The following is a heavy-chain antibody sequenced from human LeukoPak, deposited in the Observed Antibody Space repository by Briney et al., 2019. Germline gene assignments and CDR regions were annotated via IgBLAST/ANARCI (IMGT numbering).Heavy chain of an antibody. Sequence: PGGSLRLSCAASGFTVSSNYMSWVRQAPGKGLEWVSLIYSDDNTFYADSVKGRFTISRDNSKNTLYLQMNSLRAEDTAVYYCAREYCSGGSCYGSAFDMWGQGTMVTVSS. D-gene: IGHD2-15*01. J-gene: IGHJ3*02. V-gene: IGHV3-53*01. CDR2: IYSDDNT. CDR1: GFTVSSNY. CDR3: AREYCSGGSCYGSAFDM.